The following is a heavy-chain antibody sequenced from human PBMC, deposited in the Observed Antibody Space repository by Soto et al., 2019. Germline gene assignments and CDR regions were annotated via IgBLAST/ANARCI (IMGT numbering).Heavy chain of an antibody. D-gene: IGHD3-22*01. CDR3: VSSDHDSSGSLPSKT. CDR2: ITPRSGTT. CDR1: GGIFRNYA. J-gene: IGHJ4*02. V-gene: IGHV1-69*12. Sequence: QVQLEQSGAEVKKPGSSVKVSCKSSGGIFRNYAINWVRQAPGQGLEWMGGITPRSGTTKYAQKFQDRATIIAEASTTTGYMELNDLTSEDTAVYFCVSSDHDSSGSLPSKTWGRGTLVTVSS.